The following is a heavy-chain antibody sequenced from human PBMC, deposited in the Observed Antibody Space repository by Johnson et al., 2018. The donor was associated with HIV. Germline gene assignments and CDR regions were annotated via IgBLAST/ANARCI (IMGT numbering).Heavy chain of an antibody. CDR3: TTARTYF. CDR1: GFTFSSNA. J-gene: IGHJ3*01. V-gene: IGHV3-30-3*01. D-gene: IGHD2-8*01. CDR2: ISFDGTNT. Sequence: QMLLVESGGGVVQPGRSLRLSCAASGFTFSSNAMHWVRQSPGKGLEWVAVISFDGTNTYYGDYVKGRFTISRDNSHNTLYLQMNSLKTEDTAVYYCTTARTYFWGQGTMVTVSS.